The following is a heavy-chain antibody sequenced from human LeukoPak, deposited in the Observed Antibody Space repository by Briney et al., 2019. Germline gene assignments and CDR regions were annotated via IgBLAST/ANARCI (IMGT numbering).Heavy chain of an antibody. CDR1: GFALSTYV. J-gene: IGHJ3*02. Sequence: GGSLRLSCAASGFALSTYVMTWVRQAPGKGLEWVSFISSSTSHTFYADSVKGRFTIFRDTAKNSLYLQMNNLRGEDTAVYYCARDVSSSTRAFDIWGQGTMVAVS. D-gene: IGHD2-15*01. CDR3: ARDVSSSTRAFDI. V-gene: IGHV3-48*03. CDR2: ISSSTSHT.